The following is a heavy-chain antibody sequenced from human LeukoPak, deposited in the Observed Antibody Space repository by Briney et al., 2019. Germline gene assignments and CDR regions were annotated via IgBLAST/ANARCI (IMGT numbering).Heavy chain of an antibody. V-gene: IGHV4-4*07. CDR2: IYTSGST. J-gene: IGHJ4*02. CDR1: GGSISSYY. Sequence: SETLSLTCTDYGGSISSYYWSWIRQPAGKGLEWFGRIYTSGSTNYNPSLKSRVTMSVDTSKNQFSLKLSSVTAADTAVYYCARDHDSSGYYLPDYWGQGTLVTVSS. D-gene: IGHD3-22*01. CDR3: ARDHDSSGYYLPDY.